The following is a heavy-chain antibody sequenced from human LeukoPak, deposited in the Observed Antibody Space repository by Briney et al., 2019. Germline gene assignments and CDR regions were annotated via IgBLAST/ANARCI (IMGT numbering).Heavy chain of an antibody. CDR2: ISSSGSTI. J-gene: IGHJ6*02. CDR3: ARRLVVVGYYYYGMDV. V-gene: IGHV3-11*01. CDR1: GFTFSDYY. Sequence: PGGSLRLSCAASGFTFSDYYMSWIRQAPGKGREWVSYISSSGSTIYYADSVKGRFTISRDNAKNSLYLQMNSLIAEDTAVYYCARRLVVVGYYYYGMDVWGQGTTVTVSS. D-gene: IGHD2-15*01.